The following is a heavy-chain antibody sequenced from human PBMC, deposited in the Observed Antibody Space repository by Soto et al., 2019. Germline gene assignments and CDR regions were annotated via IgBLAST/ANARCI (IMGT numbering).Heavy chain of an antibody. J-gene: IGHJ4*02. CDR1: GGSVSSGDSY. Sequence: QLQLQESGPGLVKPSQTLSLTCSVSGGSVSSGDSYWSWLRQPPGRGLEWIGYIYYSGSTYYNPSLKSRVTISVDTSKNQFSLKLSSVTDADTAVYYCARVPPYSSGFGGFDSWGQGTLATVS. V-gene: IGHV4-30-4*01. D-gene: IGHD6-19*01. CDR3: ARVPPYSSGFGGFDS. CDR2: IYYSGST.